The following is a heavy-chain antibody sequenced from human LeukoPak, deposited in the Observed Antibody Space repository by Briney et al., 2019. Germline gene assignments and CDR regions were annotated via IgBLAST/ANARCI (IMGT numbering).Heavy chain of an antibody. CDR2: IYSGGDT. J-gene: IGHJ5*02. Sequence: PGGSLRLSCEASGFTVSSNFMSWVRQAPGKGPEWVSVIYSGGDTYYADFVKGRFSVSRDNSKNTVYLQMNSLTAEDTAVYYCAYLAVAATLSRTPWGQGTLVSVSS. CDR3: AYLAVAATLSRTP. V-gene: IGHV3-53*01. D-gene: IGHD6-19*01. CDR1: GFTVSSNF.